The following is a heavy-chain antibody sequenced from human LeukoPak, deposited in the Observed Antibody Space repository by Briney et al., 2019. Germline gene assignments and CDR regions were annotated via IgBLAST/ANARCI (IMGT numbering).Heavy chain of an antibody. CDR3: ARSPYYDILTGSRGTFDY. CDR1: GFSFSTSGVG. J-gene: IGHJ4*02. CDR2: IYSDEYT. V-gene: IGHV2-5*02. D-gene: IGHD3-9*01. Sequence: SGPTLVKPTQTLTLTCTFSGFSFSTSGVGVGWIRQPPGKPLERLAVIYSDEYTRYRSSLNSRLTITKDTSKIQVVLTMTNMDPMDTATYYCARSPYYDILTGSRGTFDYWGRGILVTVSS.